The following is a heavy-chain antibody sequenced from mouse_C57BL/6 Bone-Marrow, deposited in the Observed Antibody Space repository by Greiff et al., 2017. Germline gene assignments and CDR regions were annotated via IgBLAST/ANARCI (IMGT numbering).Heavy chain of an antibody. J-gene: IGHJ1*03. CDR3: ARLVLRSFSWYFDV. V-gene: IGHV14-3*01. CDR1: GFHIKNTY. Sequence: EVQLQQSVAELVRPGASVKLSCTASGFHIKNTYMHWVKQRPEQGLEWIGRIDPANGNPKYAPKFQGKATITADTSSNTAYLQLSSLTSEDTAIYYCARLVLRSFSWYFDVWGTGTTVTVSS. D-gene: IGHD1-1*01. CDR2: IDPANGNP.